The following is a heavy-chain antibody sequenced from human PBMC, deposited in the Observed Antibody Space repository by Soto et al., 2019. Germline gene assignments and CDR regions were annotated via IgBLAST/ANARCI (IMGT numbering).Heavy chain of an antibody. V-gene: IGHV1-69*02. D-gene: IGHD3-10*01. Sequence: QVQLVQSGAEVKKPGSSVKVSCSASAGTFDSYTISWVRQVPGQRLEWMGRIIPMLRMSNFAQNFRGRVSMAADESASTIYMVRSSLRSEATAVYFCATNYGSGSTHFDHWGQGTPVTVTS. CDR1: AGTFDSYT. CDR2: IIPMLRMS. CDR3: ATNYGSGSTHFDH. J-gene: IGHJ4*02.